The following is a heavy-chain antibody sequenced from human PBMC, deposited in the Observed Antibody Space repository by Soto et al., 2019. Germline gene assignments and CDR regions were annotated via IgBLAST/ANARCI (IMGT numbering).Heavy chain of an antibody. CDR2: ISSSSSSI. J-gene: IGHJ6*02. CDR3: ARRPAMDV. Sequence: EVQVVESGGGLVKPGGSLRLSCVVSGFTFSTYSMNWVRQAPGKGLEWVSFISSSSSSIYYGDSVKGRFTISRDNAKNSLDLQMNSLRAEDTAVYSCARRPAMDVWGQGTTVTVSS. V-gene: IGHV3-21*06. CDR1: GFTFSTYS.